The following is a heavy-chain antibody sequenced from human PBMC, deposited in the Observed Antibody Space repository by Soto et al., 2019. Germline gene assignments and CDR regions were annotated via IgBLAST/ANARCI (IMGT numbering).Heavy chain of an antibody. Sequence: QVPLQQWGAGLLKPSETLSLTCAVYGGSFSGYYWSWIRQPPGKGLEWIGEINHSGSTNYNPSHKSRVPISVDESKHQCSLKLSSVAAADTAVYCCARGGDTAMVTDYYYYLDVWGKGTTVTGSS. CDR2: INHSGST. CDR1: GGSFSGYY. J-gene: IGHJ6*03. D-gene: IGHD5-18*01. V-gene: IGHV4-34*01. CDR3: ARGGDTAMVTDYYYYLDV.